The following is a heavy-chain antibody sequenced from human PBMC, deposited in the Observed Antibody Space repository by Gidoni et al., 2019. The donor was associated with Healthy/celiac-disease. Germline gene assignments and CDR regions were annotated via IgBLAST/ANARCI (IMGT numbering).Heavy chain of an antibody. Sequence: CAASGFTFRNAWLSWVRTAPGKGLEWDGRIKSKTDGGTTDYAAPVKGRFTISRDDSKNTLYLQMNSLKTEDTAVYYCTTDISVYGSGSYYTPRSNYFDYWGQGTLVTVSS. D-gene: IGHD3-10*01. V-gene: IGHV3-15*01. CDR2: IKSKTDGGTT. CDR3: TTDISVYGSGSYYTPRSNYFDY. CDR1: GFTFRNAW. J-gene: IGHJ4*02.